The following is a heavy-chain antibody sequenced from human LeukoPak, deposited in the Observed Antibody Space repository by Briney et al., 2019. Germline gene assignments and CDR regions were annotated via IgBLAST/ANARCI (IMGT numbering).Heavy chain of an antibody. D-gene: IGHD1-26*01. CDR1: GFTFSSHT. CDR3: ARDRVGATDYFDY. V-gene: IGHV3-30-3*01. Sequence: SGGSLRLSCAASGFTFSSHTMHWVRQAPGKGLEWVALTSPDGNDKFYADSVKGRFTISRDNSKNTLYLQMSSLRLEDTAVYYCARDRVGATDYFDYWGRGTLVTVSS. CDR2: TSPDGNDK. J-gene: IGHJ4*02.